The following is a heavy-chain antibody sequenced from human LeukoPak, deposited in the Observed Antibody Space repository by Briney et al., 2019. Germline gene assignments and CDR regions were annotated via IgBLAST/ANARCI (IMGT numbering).Heavy chain of an antibody. CDR1: GFTFCNYL. V-gene: IGHV3-74*01. CDR3: APRKDMRWE. J-gene: IGHJ4*02. Sequence: GGSLILSCLASGFTFCNYLMHWVRQAPGKGLVWVSRINSDGSITNYADTVKGRFTITRDNAKNILYLQMNNLRAEDTGVYYCAPRKDMRWEWGQGTLLTVSS. D-gene: IGHD2-15*01. CDR2: INSDGSIT.